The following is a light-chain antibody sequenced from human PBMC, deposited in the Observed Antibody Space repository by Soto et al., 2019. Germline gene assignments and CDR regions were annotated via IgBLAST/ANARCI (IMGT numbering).Light chain of an antibody. CDR1: QSVSGW. CDR2: DAS. CDR3: QQYYSYPRT. J-gene: IGKJ1*01. Sequence: IQMTQSPSTLSASVSATVTFTCRASQSVSGWLAWYQQKPGEAPKFLIYDASALPRGVPSRFSGSGSGTDFTLTISCLQSEDFATYYCQQYYSYPRTFGQGTKVDIK. V-gene: IGKV1-5*01.